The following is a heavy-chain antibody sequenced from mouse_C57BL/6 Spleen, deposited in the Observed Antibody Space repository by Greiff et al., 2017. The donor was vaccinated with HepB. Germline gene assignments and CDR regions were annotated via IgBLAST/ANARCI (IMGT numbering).Heavy chain of an antibody. Sequence: QVQLKQSGTELVKPGASVKLSCKASGYTFTSYWMHWVKQRPGQGLEWIGNINPSNGGTNYNEKFKSKATLTVDKSSSTAYMQLSSLTSEDSAVYYCAGGKLGRYFDVWGTGTTVTVSS. J-gene: IGHJ1*03. CDR3: AGGKLGRYFDV. V-gene: IGHV1-53*01. CDR1: GYTFTSYW. CDR2: INPSNGGT. D-gene: IGHD4-1*01.